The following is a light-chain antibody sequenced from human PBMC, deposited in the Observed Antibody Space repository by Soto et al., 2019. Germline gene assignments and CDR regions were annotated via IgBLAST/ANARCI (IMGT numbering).Light chain of an antibody. CDR3: QQYNHWPPYT. J-gene: IGKJ2*01. CDR1: QSVSSN. Sequence: EIVMTQSPATLSVSPGERATLSCRASQSVSSNLAWYQQKPGQGPRLLIYGASTRATGIPARFSGSGSGTEFTLTISSLQSEDFAVYYWQQYNHWPPYTFGQGTKLEIK. CDR2: GAS. V-gene: IGKV3-15*01.